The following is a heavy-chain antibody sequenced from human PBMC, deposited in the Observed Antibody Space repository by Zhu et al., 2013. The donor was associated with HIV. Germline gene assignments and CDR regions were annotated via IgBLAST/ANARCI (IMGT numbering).Heavy chain of an antibody. J-gene: IGHJ6*02. V-gene: IGHV1-69-2*01. CDR3: ATLLYAIVPWVSDYYGMDV. CDR1: GYTFTDYY. CDR2: VDPEDGET. Sequence: EVQLVQSGAEVKKPGATVKISCKVSGYTFTDYYMHWVQQAPGKGLEWMGLVDPEDGETIYAEKFQGRVTITADTSTDTAYMELSSLRSEDTAVYYCATLLYAIVPWVSDYYGMDVWGQGTTVTVSS. D-gene: IGHD2-8*01.